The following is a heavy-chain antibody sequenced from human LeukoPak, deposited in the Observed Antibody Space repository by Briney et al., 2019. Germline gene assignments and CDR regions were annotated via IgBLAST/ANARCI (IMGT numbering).Heavy chain of an antibody. CDR3: ARGGSSGYDYQTYFDY. J-gene: IGHJ4*02. CDR1: GGSISSYY. CDR2: IYTSGST. Sequence: SGTLSLTCTVSGGSISSYYWSWIRQPAGKGLEWIGRIYTSGSTNYNPSLKSRVTMSVDTSKNQFSLKLSSVTAADTAVYYCARGGSSGYDYQTYFDYWGQGTLVTVSS. D-gene: IGHD5-12*01. V-gene: IGHV4-4*07.